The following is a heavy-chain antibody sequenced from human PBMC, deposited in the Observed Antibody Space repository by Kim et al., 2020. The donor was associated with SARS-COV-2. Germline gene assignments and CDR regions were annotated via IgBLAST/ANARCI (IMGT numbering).Heavy chain of an antibody. CDR3: ARAASGFGELLSP. J-gene: IGHJ5*02. CDR2: IYYSGST. Sequence: SETLSLTCTVSGGSISSYYWSWIRQPPGKGLEWIGYIYYSGSTNYNPSLKSRVTISVDTSKNQFSLKLSSVTAADTAVYYCARAASGFGELLSPWGQGT. D-gene: IGHD3-10*01. CDR1: GGSISSYY. V-gene: IGHV4-59*01.